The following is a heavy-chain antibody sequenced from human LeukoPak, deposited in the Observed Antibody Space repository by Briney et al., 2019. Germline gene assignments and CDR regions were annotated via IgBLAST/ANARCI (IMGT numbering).Heavy chain of an antibody. J-gene: IGHJ4*02. V-gene: IGHV1-2*02. Sequence: ASVKVSCKASGYTFTGYYIHWVRQAPGQGLEWMGWSNPNNGGTIHAQKFQGRVTMTRDTSIGTAYMELSGLRSDDTAVYYCARGGIAYSSSSFDYWGQGTLVTVSS. CDR3: ARGGIAYSSSSFDY. D-gene: IGHD6-6*01. CDR1: GYTFTGYY. CDR2: SNPNNGGT.